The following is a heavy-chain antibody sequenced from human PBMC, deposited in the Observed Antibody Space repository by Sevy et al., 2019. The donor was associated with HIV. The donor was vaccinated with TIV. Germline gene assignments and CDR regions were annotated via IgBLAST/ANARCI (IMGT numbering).Heavy chain of an antibody. Sequence: ASVKVSCQASGYTFTSYRIYWVRQAPGQGLEWMGWISPFNGDTNYAQKLQGGVTMITDTSTNTAYMEMRSLRSDETAVYYCARAYCSGGSCYSLAYWGQGTLVTVSS. CDR2: ISPFNGDT. D-gene: IGHD2-15*01. CDR3: ARAYCSGGSCYSLAY. CDR1: GYTFTSYR. J-gene: IGHJ4*02. V-gene: IGHV1-18*01.